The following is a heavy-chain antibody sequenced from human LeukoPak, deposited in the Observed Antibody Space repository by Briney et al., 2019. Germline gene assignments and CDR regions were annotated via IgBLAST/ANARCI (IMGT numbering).Heavy chain of an antibody. J-gene: IGHJ6*02. CDR2: IYYSGST. D-gene: IGHD3-9*01. CDR1: GGSISSSSYY. CDR3: ARLNYDILTGYPRPHYV. V-gene: IGHV4-39*01. Sequence: KPSETLSLTCTVSGGSISSSSYYWGWIRQPPGKGLEWIGSIYYSGSTYYNPSLKSRVTISVDTSKNQFSLKLSSVTAADTAVYYCARLNYDILTGYPRPHYVWGQGTTVTVSS.